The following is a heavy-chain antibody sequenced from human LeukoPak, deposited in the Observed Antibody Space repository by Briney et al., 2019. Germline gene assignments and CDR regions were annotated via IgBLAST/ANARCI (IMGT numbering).Heavy chain of an antibody. CDR2: INWNGGRT. D-gene: IGHD3-22*01. Sequence: GGSLRLSCAASGFTFDDYGMSWVRHAPGKGLEWVSGINWNGGRTGYADSVKGRFTISRDNAKNSLYLQMNSLRVEDTAIYYCAKDLDSTGYYSYNYWGQGTLVTVSS. CDR3: AKDLDSTGYYSYNY. V-gene: IGHV3-20*04. CDR1: GFTFDDYG. J-gene: IGHJ4*02.